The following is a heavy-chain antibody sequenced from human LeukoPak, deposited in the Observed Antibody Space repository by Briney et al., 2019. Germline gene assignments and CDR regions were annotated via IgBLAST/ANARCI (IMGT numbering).Heavy chain of an antibody. Sequence: QAGGSLRLACAASGCTVSSNYMSWVRQAPGMGLEWVSVIYSDAGTYYADSVTGRFTISRDNSKNTLFLQMNSLRAEDTAVYYCARVDYGSGSYFDYWGQGTLVTVSS. J-gene: IGHJ4*02. CDR2: IYSDAGT. CDR3: ARVDYGSGSYFDY. D-gene: IGHD3-10*01. CDR1: GCTVSSNY. V-gene: IGHV3-66*01.